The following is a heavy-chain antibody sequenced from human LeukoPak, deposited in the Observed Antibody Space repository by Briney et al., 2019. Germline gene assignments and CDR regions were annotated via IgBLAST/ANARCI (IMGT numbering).Heavy chain of an antibody. CDR2: IIGSGGST. CDR3: AKDRAEYSSSWDYYYYYMDV. D-gene: IGHD6-13*01. J-gene: IGHJ6*03. Sequence: PGGSLRLSCAASGFTFSSYAMSWVRQAPGKGLEWGSAIIGSGGSTYYADSVKGRFTISRDNSKNTLYLQMNSLRAEDTAVYYCAKDRAEYSSSWDYYYYYMDVWGKGTTVTVSS. CDR1: GFTFSSYA. V-gene: IGHV3-23*01.